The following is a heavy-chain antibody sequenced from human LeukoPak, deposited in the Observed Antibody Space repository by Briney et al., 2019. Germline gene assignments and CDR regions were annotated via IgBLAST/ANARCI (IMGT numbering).Heavy chain of an antibody. J-gene: IGHJ4*02. CDR3: ARDSYSSSWSGLFDY. CDR1: GFTVSSNY. V-gene: IGHV3-53*01. Sequence: PGGSLRLSCAASGFTVSSNYRSWVRQAPGKGLEWVSVIYSGGSTYYADSVKGRFTISRDNAKNSLYLQMSSLRAEDMAVYYCARDSYSSSWSGLFDYWGQGTLVTVSS. D-gene: IGHD6-13*01. CDR2: IYSGGST.